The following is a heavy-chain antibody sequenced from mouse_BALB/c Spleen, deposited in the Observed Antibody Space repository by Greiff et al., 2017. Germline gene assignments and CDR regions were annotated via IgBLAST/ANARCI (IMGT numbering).Heavy chain of an antibody. D-gene: IGHD2-1*01. CDR1: GFSLTSYG. CDR3: ARDYYGNYHAMDY. J-gene: IGHJ4*01. V-gene: IGHV2-9*02. Sequence: VQVVESGPGLVAPSQSLSITCTVSGFSLTSYGVHWVRQPPGKGLEWLGVIWAGGSTNYNSALMSRLSISKDNSKSQVFLKMNSLQTDDTAMYYCARDYYGNYHAMDYWGQGTSVTVSS. CDR2: IWAGGST.